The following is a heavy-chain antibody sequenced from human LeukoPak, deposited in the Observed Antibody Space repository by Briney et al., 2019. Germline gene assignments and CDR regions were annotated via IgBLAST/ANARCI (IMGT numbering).Heavy chain of an antibody. V-gene: IGHV3-23*01. CDR1: GFTFSTYA. CDR3: AKHSYRVDSFTDY. J-gene: IGHJ4*02. CDR2: ISVSGGTK. Sequence: GGSLRLSCAASGFTFSTYAMSWVRQAPGMGLEWVSGISVSGGTKYYADSVKGRFTISRDNSKNSLYLQMNRLRAEDTAVYYCAKHSYRVDSFTDYWGQGTLVTVSS. D-gene: IGHD5-12*01.